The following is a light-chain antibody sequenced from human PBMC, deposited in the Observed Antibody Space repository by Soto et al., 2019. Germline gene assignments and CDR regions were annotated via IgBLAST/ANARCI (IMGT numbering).Light chain of an antibody. V-gene: IGKV3-20*01. CDR2: DAS. CDR1: QSVSSSY. J-gene: IGKJ1*01. CDR3: QQYGGSRT. Sequence: EIVLTQSPGTLSLSPGERATLSCRASQSVSSSYLAWYQQKPGQAPRLLIYDASSRATGIPDRFSGSGSGTDFTLTISRLEPEDFAVYYCQQYGGSRTFGQGTKVDIK.